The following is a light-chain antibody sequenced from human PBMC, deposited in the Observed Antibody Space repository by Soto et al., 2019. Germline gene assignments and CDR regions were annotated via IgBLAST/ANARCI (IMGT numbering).Light chain of an antibody. J-gene: IGKJ5*01. Sequence: EILLTQSPCTLALSPGERATLSCRASQSFSSSYLAWYQQKPGQAPRLLIYGASSRATGIPERFSGSGSGTDFTLTITPLEPDDFVLYFCQQYDSSPITFGQGTRLEIK. V-gene: IGKV3-20*01. CDR2: GAS. CDR3: QQYDSSPIT. CDR1: QSFSSSY.